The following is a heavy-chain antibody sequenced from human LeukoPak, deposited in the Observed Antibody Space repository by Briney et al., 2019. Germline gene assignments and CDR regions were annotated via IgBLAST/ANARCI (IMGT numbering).Heavy chain of an antibody. CDR2: INPNSGGT. Sequence: ASVKVSCKASGYTFTGYYMHWVRQAPGQGLEWMGRINPNSGGTNYAQKFQGRVTMTTDTSTSTAYMELRSLRSDDTAVYYCARVLSSSWPGDYYYGMDVWGQGTTVTVSS. CDR3: ARVLSSSWPGDYYYGMDV. CDR1: GYTFTGYY. D-gene: IGHD6-13*01. J-gene: IGHJ6*02. V-gene: IGHV1-2*06.